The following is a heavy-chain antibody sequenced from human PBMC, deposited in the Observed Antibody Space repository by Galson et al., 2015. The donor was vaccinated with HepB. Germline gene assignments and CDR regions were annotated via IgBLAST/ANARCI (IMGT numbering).Heavy chain of an antibody. J-gene: IGHJ4*02. Sequence: SVKVSCKASGYTFTSYDINWVRQATGQGLEWMGWMNPNSGNTGYAHKFQGRVTMTRNTSISTAYMELSSLRSEDTAVYYCARASYTAMGALWGQGTLVTVSS. CDR1: GYTFTSYD. CDR3: ARASYTAMGAL. CDR2: MNPNSGNT. V-gene: IGHV1-8*01. D-gene: IGHD5-18*01.